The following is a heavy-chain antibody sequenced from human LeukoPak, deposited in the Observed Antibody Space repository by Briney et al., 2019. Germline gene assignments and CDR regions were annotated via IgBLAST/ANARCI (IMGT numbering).Heavy chain of an antibody. Sequence: SQTLSLTCTVSGGSISSGGYYWSWIRQHPGKGLEWIGYIYYSGSTYYNPSLKSRVTISVDTSKNQFSLKLSSVTAADTAVYYCASRITMVRGVPKPTHLDYWGQGTLVTVSS. CDR3: ASRITMVRGVPKPTHLDY. CDR1: GGSISSGGYY. J-gene: IGHJ4*02. V-gene: IGHV4-31*03. D-gene: IGHD3-10*01. CDR2: IYYSGST.